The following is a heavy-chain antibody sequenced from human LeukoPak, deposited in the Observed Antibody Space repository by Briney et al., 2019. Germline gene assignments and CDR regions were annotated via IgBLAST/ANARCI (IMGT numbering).Heavy chain of an antibody. CDR1: GFTFSSYS. D-gene: IGHD2-8*01. CDR3: ARSDGVCLDY. CDR2: ISSSSTYI. Sequence: KSGGSLRLSCAGSGFTFSSYSMNWVRQAPGKGLEWVSFISSSSTYIYYADSVKGRFTISRDNAKNSPYLQMNSLRAEDTAVYYCARSDGVCLDYWGQGTLVTVSS. V-gene: IGHV3-21*01. J-gene: IGHJ4*02.